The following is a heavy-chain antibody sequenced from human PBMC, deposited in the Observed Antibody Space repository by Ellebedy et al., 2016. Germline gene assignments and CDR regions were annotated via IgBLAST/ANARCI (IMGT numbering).Heavy chain of an antibody. J-gene: IGHJ4*02. V-gene: IGHV3-7*01. Sequence: GGSLRLSCAASGFTFNSYWMSWVRQAPGKGLEWVANIKQDGSKKYPVDSVRGRFTISRDNARNSLYLQMNSLRAEDTAVYYCASLGGRQRYSDWGQGTLVTVST. CDR2: IKQDGSKK. D-gene: IGHD6-6*01. CDR3: ASLGGRQRYSD. CDR1: GFTFNSYW.